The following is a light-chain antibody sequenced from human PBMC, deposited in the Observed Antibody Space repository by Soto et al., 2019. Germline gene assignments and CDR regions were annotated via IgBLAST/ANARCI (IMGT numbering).Light chain of an antibody. J-gene: IGKJ1*01. CDR3: QQYGTSPWT. CDR2: GAF. CDR1: QSVSSN. V-gene: IGKV3-15*01. Sequence: EIVMTQSPVTLSVSPGERVTLSCRASQSVSSNLAWYQQKPGQAPSLLIYGAFTRATGIPARFSGTGSGTDFTLTISRLEPEDFAVYHCQQYGTSPWTFGQGTKVDIK.